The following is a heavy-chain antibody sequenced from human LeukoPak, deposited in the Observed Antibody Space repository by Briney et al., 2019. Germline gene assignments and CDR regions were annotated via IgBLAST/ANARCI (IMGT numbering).Heavy chain of an antibody. CDR3: ARAVAGTDEIDS. Sequence: GGSLRLSCEGSGFSFSTYDMLWVRQAPGKGLEWVSAIGSGGDTYYTDSVKGRFTISRESAKNSFYLQMNSLNAGDTAVYFCARAVAGTDEIDSWGQGTLVTVSS. CDR1: GFSFSTYD. J-gene: IGHJ4*02. V-gene: IGHV3-13*01. D-gene: IGHD6-19*01. CDR2: IGSGGDT.